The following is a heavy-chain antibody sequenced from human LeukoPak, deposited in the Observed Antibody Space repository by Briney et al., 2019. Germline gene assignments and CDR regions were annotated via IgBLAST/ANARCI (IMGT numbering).Heavy chain of an antibody. J-gene: IGHJ4*02. D-gene: IGHD3-3*01. Sequence: SETLSLTCAVSGYSISSGYYWGWIRQPPGKGLEWIGSIYHSGSTYYNPSLKSRVTISVDTSKNQFSLKLSSVTAADTAVYYCARQEVQFLASYWGQGTLVTVSS. CDR3: ARQEVQFLASY. V-gene: IGHV4-38-2*01. CDR2: IYHSGST. CDR1: GYSISSGYY.